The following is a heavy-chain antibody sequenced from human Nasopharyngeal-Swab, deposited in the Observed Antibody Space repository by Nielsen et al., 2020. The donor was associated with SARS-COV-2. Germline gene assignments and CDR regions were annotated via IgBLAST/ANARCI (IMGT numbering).Heavy chain of an antibody. J-gene: IGHJ4*02. D-gene: IGHD2-2*01. CDR2: IDSDGSST. V-gene: IGHV3-74*01. CDR1: GFTFSSYS. CDR3: AKRYCSGNSCYAPDY. Sequence: GGSLRLSCAASGFTFSSYSMHWVRQVPGKGLLWVAHIDSDGSSTTYADSVKGRFTISRDNAKNTLYLQMNSLRAEDTAVYYCAKRYCSGNSCYAPDYWGQGTLVTVSS.